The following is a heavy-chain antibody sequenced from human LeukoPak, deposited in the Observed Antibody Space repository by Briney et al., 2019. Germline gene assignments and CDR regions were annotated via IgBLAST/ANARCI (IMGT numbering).Heavy chain of an antibody. CDR3: TTDLGSGELFDY. D-gene: IGHD3-10*01. J-gene: IGHJ4*02. CDR2: IKSKRDGWTT. V-gene: IGHV3-15*01. Sequence: PGESLRLSCAASGFTFNYAWMSWVRQAPGKGLEWIGRIKSKRDGWTTDSAAPVKGRFTISRDDSKNTVYLQMNSLKTEDTAVYYCTTDLGSGELFDYWGQGTLVTVSS. CDR1: GFTFNYAW.